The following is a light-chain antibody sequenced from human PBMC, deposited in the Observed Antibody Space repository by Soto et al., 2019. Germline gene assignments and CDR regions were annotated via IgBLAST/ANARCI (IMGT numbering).Light chain of an antibody. CDR1: QSLLTSDGNTY. Sequence: DVVMTQSPLSLPVTLGQPASISCRSSQSLLTSDGNTYLNWFHQRPGQSPRRLIYKVSNRDSGVPDRFSGSGSGTDFTLKISRVEAEDVGVYYCMQGTRWPPWTFGQGTKVEIK. CDR2: KVS. V-gene: IGKV2-30*01. J-gene: IGKJ1*01. CDR3: MQGTRWPPWT.